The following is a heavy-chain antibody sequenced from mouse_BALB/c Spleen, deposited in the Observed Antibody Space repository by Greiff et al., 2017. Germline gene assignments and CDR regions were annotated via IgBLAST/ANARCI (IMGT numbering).Heavy chain of an antibody. J-gene: IGHJ1*01. Sequence: QVTLKESGPGILQPSQTLSLTCSFSGFSLSTSGMGVSWIRQPSGKGLEWLAHIYWDDDKRYNPSLKSRLTISKDTSSNQVFLKITSVDTADTATYYCARLYYDYDGYWYFDVWGAGTTVTVSS. D-gene: IGHD2-4*01. CDR3: ARLYYDYDGYWYFDV. CDR1: GFSLSTSGMG. V-gene: IGHV8-12*01. CDR2: IYWDDDK.